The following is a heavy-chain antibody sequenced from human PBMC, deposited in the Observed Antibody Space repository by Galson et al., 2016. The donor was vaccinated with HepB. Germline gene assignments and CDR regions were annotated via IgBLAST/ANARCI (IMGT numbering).Heavy chain of an antibody. CDR3: ERSPYRIGRFAELDAFDI. V-gene: IGHV5-51*03. J-gene: IGHJ3*02. CDR2: IYPTDSDT. Sequence: QSGAEVKKPGESLKISCKGSGYNFTNYWIGWVRQMPGKGLEWVGIIYPTDSDTRYSPSFQGQVSISADKSISTAYLQWSSLKASDAAVYYCERSPYRIGRFAELDAFDIWGQGTMVTVSS. D-gene: IGHD1-26*01. CDR1: GYNFTNYW.